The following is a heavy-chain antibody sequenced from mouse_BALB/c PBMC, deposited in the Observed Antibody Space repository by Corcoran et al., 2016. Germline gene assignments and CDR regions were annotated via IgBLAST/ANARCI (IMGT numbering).Heavy chain of an antibody. CDR1: GFNIKDTY. CDR2: IDPANGNT. V-gene: IGHV14-3*02. Sequence: EVQLQQSGAELVKPGASVKLSCTASGFNIKDTYMHWVKQRPEQGLEWIGRIDPANGNTKYDPKFQGKATITADTSSNTAYLQLSSLTSEDTAVYYWASSLWLRRGPYFDYWGQGTTLTVSS. D-gene: IGHD2-2*01. J-gene: IGHJ2*01. CDR3: ASSLWLRRGPYFDY.